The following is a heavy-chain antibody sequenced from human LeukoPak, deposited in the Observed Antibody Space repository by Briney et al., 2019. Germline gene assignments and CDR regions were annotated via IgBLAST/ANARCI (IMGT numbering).Heavy chain of an antibody. D-gene: IGHD3-22*01. Sequence: GRSLRLSCAASGFTFDEYAMHWVRQAPGKGLEWVSGISWNSGSIGYADSVKGRFTISRDNSKNTLYLQMNSLRAEDTAVYYCAKAGDSSGYYSDAFDIWGQGTMVTVSS. CDR2: ISWNSGSI. J-gene: IGHJ3*02. V-gene: IGHV3-9*01. CDR3: AKAGDSSGYYSDAFDI. CDR1: GFTFDEYA.